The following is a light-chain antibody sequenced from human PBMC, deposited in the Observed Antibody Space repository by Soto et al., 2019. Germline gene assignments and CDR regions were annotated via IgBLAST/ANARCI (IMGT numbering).Light chain of an antibody. CDR2: SDN. V-gene: IGLV1-44*01. CDR3: AAWDDSLSVV. Sequence: QSVLTQPPSASETPGQRVTISCSGSSSNIGSNTVNWYQHLPGTAPKLLIYSDNQRPSGVPDRFSGSKSGTSASLAISGLQSEDGADYYCAAWDDSLSVVFGGGTKLTVL. J-gene: IGLJ2*01. CDR1: SSNIGSNT.